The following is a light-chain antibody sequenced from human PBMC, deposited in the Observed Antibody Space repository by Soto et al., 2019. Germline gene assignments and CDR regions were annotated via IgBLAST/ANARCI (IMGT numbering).Light chain of an antibody. CDR1: QSVSSN. V-gene: IGKV3-15*01. Sequence: IVRTQSPAPLSVSPGERATLSCRASQSVSSNLAWYQQQPGQAPRLRLYGASTRATGIPARFSGSGSGTEFTLTISSLQSEDFAVYYCQQYNNWPPVTFGQGTKVDIK. CDR2: GAS. CDR3: QQYNNWPPVT. J-gene: IGKJ1*01.